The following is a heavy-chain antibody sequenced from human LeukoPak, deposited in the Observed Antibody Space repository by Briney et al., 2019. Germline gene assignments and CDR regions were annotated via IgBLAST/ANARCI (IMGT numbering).Heavy chain of an antibody. J-gene: IGHJ4*02. V-gene: IGHV4-39*01. Sequence: SETLSLTCTVSGGSISRSSYYWGWIRQTPGKGPEWIGSIYYGGSTYYNPSLKSRVTISADTSKNQFSLTLGSVSATDTAVYYCVSPRGFSYGYFDYWGQGTLVTVSS. CDR3: VSPRGFSYGYFDY. CDR2: IYYGGST. D-gene: IGHD5-18*01. CDR1: GGSISRSSYY.